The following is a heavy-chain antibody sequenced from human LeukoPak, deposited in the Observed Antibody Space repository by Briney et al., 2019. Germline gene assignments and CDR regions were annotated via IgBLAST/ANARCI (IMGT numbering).Heavy chain of an antibody. Sequence: HPGGSLRLSCATSGFSFSRYEMNWVRQAPGKGLEWVAYIDSRSSTIYYADSMKGRFTISRDNAKNSLYLQMNSLRAEDTAVYYCAELGITMIGGVWGKGTTVTISS. V-gene: IGHV3-48*03. J-gene: IGHJ6*04. CDR1: GFSFSRYE. D-gene: IGHD3-10*02. CDR3: AELGITMIGGV. CDR2: IDSRSSTI.